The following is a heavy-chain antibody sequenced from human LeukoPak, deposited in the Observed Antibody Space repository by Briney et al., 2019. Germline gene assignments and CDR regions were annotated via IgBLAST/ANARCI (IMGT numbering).Heavy chain of an antibody. V-gene: IGHV3-7*04. CDR2: IKQDGSEQ. J-gene: IGHJ4*02. CDR3: ARGLRGTVGVDY. CDR1: GFTFSSYW. D-gene: IGHD2-21*01. Sequence: GGSLRLSCAASGFTFSSYWMNWVRQAPGKGLDWVANIKQDGSEQHHVDSVKGRFTISRDNAKNSLFLQMNSLRAEDTAVYFCARGLRGTVGVDYWGQGTLVTVSS.